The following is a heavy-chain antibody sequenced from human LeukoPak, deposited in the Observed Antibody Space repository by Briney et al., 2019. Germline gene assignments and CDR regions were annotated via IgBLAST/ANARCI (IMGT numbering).Heavy chain of an antibody. J-gene: IGHJ1*01. CDR2: INHSGST. D-gene: IGHD2-2*01. V-gene: IGHV4-34*01. CDR1: GGSFSGYY. CDR3: ARASTPRRYCSSTSCYSEYFQH. Sequence: SETLSLTCAVYGGSFSGYYWSWIRQPPGKGMEWIGEINHSGSTNYNPSLKSRVTISVDTSKNQFSLELSSVTAADTAVYYCARASTPRRYCSSTSCYSEYFQHWGQGTLVTVSS.